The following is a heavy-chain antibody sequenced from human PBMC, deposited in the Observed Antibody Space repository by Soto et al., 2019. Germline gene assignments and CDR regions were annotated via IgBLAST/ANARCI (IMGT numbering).Heavy chain of an antibody. CDR2: IYYSGST. D-gene: IGHD2-2*01. Sequence: PSETLSLTCTVSGGSISSYYWSWIRQPPGKGLEWIGYIYYSGSTNYNPSLKTRVTISVDTSKNQFSLRLSSVTAADTAVYYCGRQYCSSTTCYPALDYWGQGTLVTVSS. CDR3: GRQYCSSTTCYPALDY. J-gene: IGHJ4*02. CDR1: GGSISSYY. V-gene: IGHV4-59*08.